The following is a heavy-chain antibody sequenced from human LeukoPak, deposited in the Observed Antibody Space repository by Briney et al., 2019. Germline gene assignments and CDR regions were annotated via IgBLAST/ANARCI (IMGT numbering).Heavy chain of an antibody. CDR2: ISSSSSYI. J-gene: IGHJ4*02. V-gene: IGHV3-21*01. Sequence: GGSLRLSCAASGFTFSSYAMHWVRQAPGKGLEWVSSISSSSSYIYYADSVKGRFTISRDNAKNSLYLQMNSLRAEDTAVYYCARGVADSYGQFDNWGQGTLVTVSS. CDR3: ARGVADSYGQFDN. D-gene: IGHD3-10*01. CDR1: GFTFSSYA.